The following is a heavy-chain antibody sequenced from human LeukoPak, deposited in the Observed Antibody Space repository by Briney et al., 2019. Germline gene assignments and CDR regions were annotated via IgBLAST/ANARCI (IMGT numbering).Heavy chain of an antibody. CDR2: MYSGGTT. D-gene: IGHD2-2*03. CDR1: GFTVSSSY. CDR3: ARDRRDGYCLGH. V-gene: IGHV3-66*01. Sequence: GGSLRLSCTGSGFTVSSSYMSWVRQTPGKGLEWVSVMYSGGTTYYADSVKGRFTISRDSPKNTVNLQMNSLRAEDTAVYYCARDRRDGYCLGHWGQGTLVTVSS. J-gene: IGHJ4*02.